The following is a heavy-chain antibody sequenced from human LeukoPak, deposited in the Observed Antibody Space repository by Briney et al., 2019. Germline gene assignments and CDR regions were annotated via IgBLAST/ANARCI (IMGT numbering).Heavy chain of an antibody. CDR1: GGTFSSYA. J-gene: IGHJ4*02. CDR3: ARGGDYDSSGYYYVSAPSFDY. CDR2: IIPIFGTA. D-gene: IGHD3-22*01. Sequence: SVKVSCKASGGTFSSYAISWVRQAPGHGLEWMGGIIPIFGTANYAQKFQGRVTITADESTSTAYMELSSLRSEDTAVYYCARGGDYDSSGYYYVSAPSFDYCGQGALVTVSS. V-gene: IGHV1-69*13.